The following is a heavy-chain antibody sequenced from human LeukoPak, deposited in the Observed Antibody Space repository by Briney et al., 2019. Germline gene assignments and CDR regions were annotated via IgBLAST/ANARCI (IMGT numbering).Heavy chain of an antibody. CDR1: GFTFSSYA. Sequence: GGSLRLSCAASGFTFSSYAMSWVRQAPGKGLEWVSGISGSGENTYYADSMKGRFTISRDNSKNTMYLQMDSLRAEDTAIYYCAKVGNYYYYGMDVWGQGTTVTVSS. V-gene: IGHV3-23*01. D-gene: IGHD1-1*01. CDR2: ISGSGENT. CDR3: AKVGNYYYYGMDV. J-gene: IGHJ6*02.